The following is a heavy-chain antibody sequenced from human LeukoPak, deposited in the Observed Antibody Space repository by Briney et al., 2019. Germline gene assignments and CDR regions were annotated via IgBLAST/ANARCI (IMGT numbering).Heavy chain of an antibody. CDR2: ISSSGSTI. V-gene: IGHV3-48*03. CDR1: GFTFSSYE. J-gene: IGHJ3*02. CDR3: AAQRSYYDFWSGPHDAFDI. Sequence: GGSLRLSCAASGFTFSSYEMNWVRQAPGKGLEWVSYISSSGSTIYYADSVKGRFTISRDNAKNSLYLQMNSLRAEDTAVYYCAAQRSYYDFWSGPHDAFDIWGQGTMVTVSS. D-gene: IGHD3-3*01.